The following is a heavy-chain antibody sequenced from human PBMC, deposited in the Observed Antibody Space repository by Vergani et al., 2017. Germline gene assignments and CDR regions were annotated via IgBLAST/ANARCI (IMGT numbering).Heavy chain of an antibody. CDR3: ARWSIAAAGTGDYYYYGMDV. J-gene: IGHJ6*02. V-gene: IGHV3-30*03. CDR2: ISYDGSNK. Sequence: QVQLVESGGGVVQPGRSLRLSCAASGFTFSSYGMHWVRQAPGKGLEWVAVISYDGSNKYYADSVKGRFTISRDNSKNTLYLQMNSLRAEDTAVYYCARWSIAAAGTGDYYYYGMDVWGQGTTVTVS. D-gene: IGHD6-13*01. CDR1: GFTFSSYG.